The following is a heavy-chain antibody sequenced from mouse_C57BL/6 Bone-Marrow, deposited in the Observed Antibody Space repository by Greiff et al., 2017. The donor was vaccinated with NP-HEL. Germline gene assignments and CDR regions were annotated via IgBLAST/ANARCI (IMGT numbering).Heavy chain of an antibody. CDR2: IRSKSSNYAT. CDR3: VRDRGYYGSLYAMDY. V-gene: IGHV10-3*01. J-gene: IGHJ4*01. D-gene: IGHD1-1*01. Sequence: DVQLVESGGGLVQPKGSLKLSCAASGFTFNTYAMHWVRQAPGKGLEWVARIRSKSSNYATYYADSVKDRFTISRDDSQSMLYLQMNNLKTEDTAMYYCVRDRGYYGSLYAMDYWGQGTSVTVSS. CDR1: GFTFNTYA.